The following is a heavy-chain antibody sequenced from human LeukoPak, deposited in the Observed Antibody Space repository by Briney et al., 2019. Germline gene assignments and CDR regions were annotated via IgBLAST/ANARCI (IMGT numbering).Heavy chain of an antibody. V-gene: IGHV1-2*02. D-gene: IGHD2-2*01. Sequence: AASVKVSCKASGYTFTGYYMHWVRQAPGQGLEWMGWINPNSGGTNYAQKFQGRVTMTRDTSISTAYMELSRLRSDDTAVYYCARADCSSTSFYGGRNWFDPWGQGTLVTVSS. J-gene: IGHJ5*02. CDR1: GYTFTGYY. CDR2: INPNSGGT. CDR3: ARADCSSTSFYGGRNWFDP.